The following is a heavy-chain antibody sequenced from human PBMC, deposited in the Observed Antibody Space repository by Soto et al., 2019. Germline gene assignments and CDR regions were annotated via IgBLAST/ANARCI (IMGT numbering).Heavy chain of an antibody. Sequence: QLQLQESGPGLVKPSETLSLTCTVSGGSISSSSYYWGWIRQPPGKGLEWIGSIYYSGSTYYNPSLKSRVTISVDTSKNQFSLKLSSVTAADTAVYYCARQLGPLEWLPTLGPFDYWGQGTLVTVSS. CDR1: GGSISSSSYY. J-gene: IGHJ4*02. V-gene: IGHV4-39*01. D-gene: IGHD3-3*01. CDR2: IYYSGST. CDR3: ARQLGPLEWLPTLGPFDY.